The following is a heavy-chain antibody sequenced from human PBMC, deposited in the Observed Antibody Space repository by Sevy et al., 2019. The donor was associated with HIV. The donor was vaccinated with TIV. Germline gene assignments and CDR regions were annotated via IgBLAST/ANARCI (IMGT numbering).Heavy chain of an antibody. CDR2: IYSGDSI. CDR1: GFTVSSNY. D-gene: IGHD6-13*01. CDR3: AVVAEGY. J-gene: IGHJ4*02. Sequence: GGSLRLSCAASGFTVSSNYMSWVRQAPGKGLEWVSVIYSGDSISYADSVKGRFNISRDNSKNKLYLQMNSARAEDTAVYYCAVVAEGYWGQGTLVTVSS. V-gene: IGHV3-53*01.